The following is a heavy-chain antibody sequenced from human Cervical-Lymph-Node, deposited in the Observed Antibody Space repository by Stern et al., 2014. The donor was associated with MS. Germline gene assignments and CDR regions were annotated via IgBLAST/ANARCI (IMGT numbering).Heavy chain of an antibody. CDR2: VKSRTDGGTT. V-gene: IGHV3-15*01. CDR3: NAWAFCGGDCPRFDF. Sequence: EDQLVESGGDLVTPGGSLRLSCTVSGISFSDAWMPWVRQVPGKGLEWVGRVKSRTDGGTTDYAAPVKGRFNISRDDSENMVYLHMNSLKTEDTGIYYCNAWAFCGGDCPRFDFWGQGSLVTVSS. CDR1: GISFSDAW. D-gene: IGHD2-21*02. J-gene: IGHJ4*02.